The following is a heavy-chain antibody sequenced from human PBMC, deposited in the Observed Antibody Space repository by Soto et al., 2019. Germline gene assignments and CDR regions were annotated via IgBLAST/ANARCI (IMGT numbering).Heavy chain of an antibody. CDR2: IRTKGHSYAT. D-gene: IGHD5-12*01. CDR3: VRGDIGSWRFDP. J-gene: IGHJ5*02. CDR1: GFTFSGSV. Sequence: EAQLVESGGGLVQPGGSLKLSCAASGFTFSGSVMHWVRQASGKGLEWVGRIRTKGHSYATAYDASVKGRFTISRDDSKNKAYLQMNSLKIEDTAVYYCVRGDIGSWRFDPWGQGTLVTVSS. V-gene: IGHV3-73*01.